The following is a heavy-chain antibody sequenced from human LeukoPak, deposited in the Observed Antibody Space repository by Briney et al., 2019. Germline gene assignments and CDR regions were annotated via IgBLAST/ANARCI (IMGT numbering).Heavy chain of an antibody. V-gene: IGHV3-21*01. D-gene: IGHD3-10*01. CDR3: ARLFGSGFGKYYFDY. CDR2: ISSGSSHI. CDR1: GFTFSSYA. J-gene: IGHJ4*02. Sequence: PGGSLRLSCAASGFTFSSYAMEWVRQAPGKGLEWVSSISSGSSHIYYADSVKGRFTISRDDAKKSLSLQMNSLTADDTAVYYCARLFGSGFGKYYFDYWGQGTLVNVSS.